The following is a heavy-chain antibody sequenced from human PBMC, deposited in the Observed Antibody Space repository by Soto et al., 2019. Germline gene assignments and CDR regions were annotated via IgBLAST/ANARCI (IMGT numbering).Heavy chain of an antibody. CDR2: IYPGDSDT. CDR1: GYIFSSYW. Sequence: PGESLKISCKGPGYIFSSYWIGWVRQVPGKGLEWMGNIYPGDSDTRYSPSFQGHVTISIDKSINTAYLQWTSLRASDTAMYYCARPYGGNSPFFDYWGQGSLVTVSS. D-gene: IGHD4-17*01. V-gene: IGHV5-51*01. J-gene: IGHJ4*01. CDR3: ARPYGGNSPFFDY.